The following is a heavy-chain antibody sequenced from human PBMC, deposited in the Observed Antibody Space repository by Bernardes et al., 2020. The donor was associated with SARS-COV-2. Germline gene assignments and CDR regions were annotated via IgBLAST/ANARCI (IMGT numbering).Heavy chain of an antibody. CDR2: IYPGDSDT. Sequence: GESLKLSFKGSDYTFTNYWIGWVRQMPGKGLEWMGIIYPGDSDTKYSPSFQGRVTISADKSVNTAYLQWSSLKASDTAIYYCARRRYGDFGVDVWGQGTLVTVSS. V-gene: IGHV5-51*01. J-gene: IGHJ4*02. D-gene: IGHD4-17*01. CDR1: DYTFTNYW. CDR3: ARRRYGDFGVDV.